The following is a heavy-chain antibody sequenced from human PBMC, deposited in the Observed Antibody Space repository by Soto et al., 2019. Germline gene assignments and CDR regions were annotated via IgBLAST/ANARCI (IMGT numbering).Heavy chain of an antibody. V-gene: IGHV4-59*08. D-gene: IGHD4-17*01. CDR2: IYYSGST. Sequence: SETLSLTCTVSGGSISSYYWSWIRQPPGKGLEWIGYIYYSGSTNYNPSLKSRVTISVDTSKNQFSLKLSSGTAADTAVYYCARTSNRMTTVRGEAFDIWGHGTLVTVSS. CDR3: ARTSNRMTTVRGEAFDI. CDR1: GGSISSYY. J-gene: IGHJ3*02.